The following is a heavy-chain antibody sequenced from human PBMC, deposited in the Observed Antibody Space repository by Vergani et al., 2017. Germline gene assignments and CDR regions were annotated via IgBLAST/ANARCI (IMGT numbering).Heavy chain of an antibody. CDR2: LSASDRRT. Sequence: EVQLVESGGGLVKPGGSLRLSCAASGFTFIMHAMSWVRQAPGKGLEWVSTLSASDRRTHYADSVKGRFTISRDNSKNTLFLHMNSLRPEDTAVYYCAKVGRSEVAGTFGAFDIWGQGTMVTVS. CDR1: GFTFIMHA. V-gene: IGHV3-23*04. D-gene: IGHD6-19*01. CDR3: AKVGRSEVAGTFGAFDI. J-gene: IGHJ3*02.